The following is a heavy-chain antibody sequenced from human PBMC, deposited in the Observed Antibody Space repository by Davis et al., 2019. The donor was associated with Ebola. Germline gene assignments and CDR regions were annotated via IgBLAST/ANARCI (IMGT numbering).Heavy chain of an antibody. CDR3: AKDQDTYSSGTLDY. D-gene: IGHD6-19*01. V-gene: IGHV3-30*18. J-gene: IGHJ4*02. CDR1: GFTFSSYG. Sequence: GESLKISCAASGFTFSSYGMHWVRQAPGKGLEWVAVISYDGSNKYYADSVKGRFTISRDNSKNTLHLQMNSLRAEDTAVYYCAKDQDTYSSGTLDYWGQGTLVTVSS. CDR2: ISYDGSNK.